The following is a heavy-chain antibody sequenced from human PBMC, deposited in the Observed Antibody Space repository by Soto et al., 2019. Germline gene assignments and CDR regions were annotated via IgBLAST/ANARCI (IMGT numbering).Heavy chain of an antibody. CDR2: ISYDGSNK. V-gene: IGHV3-30-3*01. CDR1: GFTFSSYA. Sequence: PGGSLRLSCAASGFTFSSYAMRWVRQAPGKGLEWVAVISYDGSNKYYADSVKGRFTISRDNSKNTLYLQMNSLRAEDTAVYYCARDTGGVMADYWGQGTLVTVSS. J-gene: IGHJ4*02. D-gene: IGHD3-16*01. CDR3: ARDTGGVMADY.